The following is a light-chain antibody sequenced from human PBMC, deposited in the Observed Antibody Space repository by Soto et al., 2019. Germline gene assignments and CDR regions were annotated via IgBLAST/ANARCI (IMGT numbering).Light chain of an antibody. J-gene: IGLJ2*01. CDR2: GNS. Sequence: QPVLTQPPSVSGAPGQRVTISCTGSRSNIGAGYDVHWYQQLPGTAPNLLIYGNSNRPSGVPDRFSGSKSGTSASLAITGLQAEDEADYYCQSYYSSLSGYVVFGGGTQLTVL. V-gene: IGLV1-40*01. CDR1: RSNIGAGYD. CDR3: QSYYSSLSGYVV.